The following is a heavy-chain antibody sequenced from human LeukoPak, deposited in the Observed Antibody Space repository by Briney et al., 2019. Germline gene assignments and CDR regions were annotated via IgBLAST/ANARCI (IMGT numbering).Heavy chain of an antibody. J-gene: IGHJ5*02. D-gene: IGHD6-6*01. CDR2: INHSGST. CDR3: ARGQGIVEYSSSTGRWFDP. Sequence: PSETLSLTCAVYGGSFSGYYWSWIRQPPGKGLEWIGEINHSGSTNYNPSLKSRVTISVDTSKNQFSLKLSSVTAADTAVYYCARGQGIVEYSSSTGRWFDPWGQGTLVTVSS. CDR1: GGSFSGYY. V-gene: IGHV4-34*01.